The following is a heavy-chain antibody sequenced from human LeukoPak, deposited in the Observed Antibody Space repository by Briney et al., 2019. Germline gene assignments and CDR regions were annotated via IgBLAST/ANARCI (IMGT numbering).Heavy chain of an antibody. CDR1: GFTFSSYW. Sequence: GGSLRLSCAASGFTFSSYWMSWVRQAPGKGLEWVANIKQDGSEKYYVDSVKGRFTISRDNAKNSLCLQMNSLRAEDTAVYYCARASYDFWSGPYYFDYWGQGTLVTVSS. D-gene: IGHD3-3*01. J-gene: IGHJ4*02. CDR3: ARASYDFWSGPYYFDY. CDR2: IKQDGSEK. V-gene: IGHV3-7*01.